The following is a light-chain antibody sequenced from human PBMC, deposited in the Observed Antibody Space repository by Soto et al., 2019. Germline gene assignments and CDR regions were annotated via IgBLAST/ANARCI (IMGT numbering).Light chain of an antibody. Sequence: EIVLTQSPAPLSLSPGERATLSCRASQSVSSYLAWYQQKPGQAPRLLIYDASNRATGIPARFSGSGSGTDSTLTISSLEPEDFAVYYCQQRSNWLTFGGGTKVDIK. V-gene: IGKV3-11*01. J-gene: IGKJ4*01. CDR3: QQRSNWLT. CDR2: DAS. CDR1: QSVSSY.